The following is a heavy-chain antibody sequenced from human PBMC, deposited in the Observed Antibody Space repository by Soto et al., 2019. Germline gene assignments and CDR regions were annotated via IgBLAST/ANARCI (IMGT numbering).Heavy chain of an antibody. V-gene: IGHV3-33*06. CDR3: VKDHCGGDCYSNPYFDY. Sequence: GGSLRLSCAASGFSFTTYGLHWVRQAPGKGLERVAVIWYDGSKTYYADSVKGRFTISRDNSKNTLYLQMNSVRVEDTAMYYCVKDHCGGDCYSNPYFDYWGQGTLVTVSS. CDR1: GFSFTTYG. CDR2: IWYDGSKT. J-gene: IGHJ4*02. D-gene: IGHD2-21*02.